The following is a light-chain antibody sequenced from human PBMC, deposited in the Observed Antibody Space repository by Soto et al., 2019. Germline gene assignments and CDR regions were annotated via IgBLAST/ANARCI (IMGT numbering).Light chain of an antibody. CDR2: LGS. Sequence: IVMTQSPVSRPGNPWGPACMSCRSSHILLYSNAYNYIDWYLQKPGQSPQLLIYLGSHRASGVPDRFSGSGSGTNFTLKINRVEAEDVGIYYCMQGRESLTFGQGTRLEIK. CDR3: MQGRESLT. CDR1: HILLYSNAYNY. J-gene: IGKJ5*01. V-gene: IGKV2-28*01.